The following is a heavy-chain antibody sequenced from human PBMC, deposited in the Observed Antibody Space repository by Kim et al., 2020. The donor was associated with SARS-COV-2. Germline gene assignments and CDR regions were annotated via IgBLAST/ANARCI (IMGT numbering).Heavy chain of an antibody. V-gene: IGHV4-31*03. Sequence: SETLSLTCTVSGGSISSGGYYWSWIRQHPGKGLEWIGYIYYSGSTYYNPSLKSRVTISVDTSKNQFSLKLSSVTAADMAVYYCARAREEPEYYFDYWGQGTLVTVSS. D-gene: IGHD1-26*01. J-gene: IGHJ4*02. CDR2: IYYSGST. CDR3: ARAREEPEYYFDY. CDR1: GGSISSGGYY.